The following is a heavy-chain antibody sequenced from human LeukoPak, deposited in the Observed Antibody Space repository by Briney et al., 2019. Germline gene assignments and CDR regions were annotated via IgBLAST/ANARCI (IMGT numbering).Heavy chain of an antibody. Sequence: SETLSLTCAVYGGSFSGYYWSWIRQPPGKGLEWIGEINHSGSTNYNPSLKSRVTISVDTSKNQFSLKLSSVTAADTAVYYCARDLGYCSSTTCYWLDPWGQGTLVTVSS. V-gene: IGHV4-34*01. J-gene: IGHJ5*02. CDR2: INHSGST. CDR3: ARDLGYCSSTTCYWLDP. CDR1: GGSFSGYY. D-gene: IGHD2-2*01.